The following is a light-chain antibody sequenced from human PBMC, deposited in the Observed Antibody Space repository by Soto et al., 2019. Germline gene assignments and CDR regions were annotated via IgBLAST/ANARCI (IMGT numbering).Light chain of an antibody. J-gene: IGKJ5*01. CDR1: QSASTN. V-gene: IGKV3-20*01. CDR2: GAS. CDR3: QQYDNSPIT. Sequence: EIVMTQSPATLSVSPGQGAILSCGASQSASTNLAWYQQKPGQAPRLLIYGASSRATGIPDRFSGTGSETDFTLTISRLEPEDFAVYYCQQYDNSPITFGQGTRLEIK.